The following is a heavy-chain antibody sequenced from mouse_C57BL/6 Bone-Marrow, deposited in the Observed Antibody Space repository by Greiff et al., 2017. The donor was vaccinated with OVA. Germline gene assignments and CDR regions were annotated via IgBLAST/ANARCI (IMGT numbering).Heavy chain of an antibody. CDR1: GYSFTSGYY. Sequence: DVQLQESGPGLVKPSQSLSLSCSATGYSFTSGYYWYWIRQFPGNKLEWMGFISDDGSNNYNPSLKNRISISRDTSKNHFFLKLNTVTTEDTATYYCARIYYGSCGFAFWGRGTLVTVTA. CDR3: ARIYYGSCGFAF. CDR2: ISDDGSN. D-gene: IGHD2-2*01. J-gene: IGHJ3*01. V-gene: IGHV3-6*01.